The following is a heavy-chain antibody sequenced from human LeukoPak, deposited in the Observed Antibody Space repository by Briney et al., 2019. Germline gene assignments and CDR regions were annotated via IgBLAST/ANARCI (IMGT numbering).Heavy chain of an antibody. D-gene: IGHD5-24*01. CDR2: INWSSGSI. V-gene: IGHV3-9*01. Sequence: GGSLRLSCAASGFTFDDYAMHWVRQAPGKGLEWVSGINWSSGSIGYADSVKGRFTISRDNAKNSLYLQMNSLRAEDTALYYCAKDRRDGYKGPFDYWDQGTLVTVSS. CDR3: AKDRRDGYKGPFDY. CDR1: GFTFDDYA. J-gene: IGHJ4*02.